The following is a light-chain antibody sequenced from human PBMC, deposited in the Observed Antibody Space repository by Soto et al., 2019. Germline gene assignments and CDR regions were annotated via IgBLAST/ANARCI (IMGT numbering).Light chain of an antibody. V-gene: IGKV3-20*01. CDR2: GAS. Sequence: EIVLTQSPGTLYLSPGERATLSCRASQSVSSSYLAWYQQKPGQAPRLLIYGASSRATGIPERFSGSGSGADFTLTISRLEPEDFAVYYCQQYGSSPPTFGQGTKLEIK. CDR1: QSVSSSY. CDR3: QQYGSSPPT. J-gene: IGKJ2*01.